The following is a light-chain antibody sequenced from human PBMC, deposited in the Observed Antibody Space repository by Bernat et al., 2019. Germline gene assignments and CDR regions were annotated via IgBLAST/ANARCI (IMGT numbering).Light chain of an antibody. CDR2: QDT. J-gene: IGLJ3*02. V-gene: IGLV3-1*01. Sequence: SYELTQPPSVSVSPGQTASITCSGDKLGNKYVCWYQQKPGQSPVLIIYQDTRRPSGIPERFSGSHSWNTATLTISGTQAMDEADYYCQAWDSSAVVFGGGTKLTVL. CDR3: QAWDSSAVV. CDR1: KLGNKY.